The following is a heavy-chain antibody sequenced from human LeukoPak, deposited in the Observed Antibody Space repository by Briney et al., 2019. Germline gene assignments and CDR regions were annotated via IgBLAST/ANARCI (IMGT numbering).Heavy chain of an antibody. CDR3: ARAPERDYGDINAFDI. Sequence: GGSLTLSCAASGFTFSSYAMHWVRQAPGKGLEWVAVISYDGSNKYYADSVKGRFTISRDNSKNTLYLQMNSLRAEDTAVYYCARAPERDYGDINAFDIWGQGTMVTVSS. D-gene: IGHD4-17*01. V-gene: IGHV3-30-3*01. J-gene: IGHJ3*02. CDR1: GFTFSSYA. CDR2: ISYDGSNK.